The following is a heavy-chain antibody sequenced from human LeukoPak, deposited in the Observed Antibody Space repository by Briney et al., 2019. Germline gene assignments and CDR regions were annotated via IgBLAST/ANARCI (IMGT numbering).Heavy chain of an antibody. D-gene: IGHD5-12*01. Sequence: QPGGSLRLSCAASGFTLSSYWMNWVRQVPGKGLVWVSRINSDERSISYADSVKGRFTISRDNAKNTLYLQMNSLRAEDTAVYYCTRESGGYSGYEDYWGQGTLVTVSS. V-gene: IGHV3-74*01. CDR1: GFTLSSYW. CDR2: INSDERSI. CDR3: TRESGGYSGYEDY. J-gene: IGHJ4*02.